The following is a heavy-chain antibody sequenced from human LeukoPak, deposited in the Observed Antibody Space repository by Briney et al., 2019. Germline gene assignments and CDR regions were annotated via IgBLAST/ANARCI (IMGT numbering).Heavy chain of an antibody. Sequence: GGSLRLSCAASGFNFDEYGMSWVRQVPGKGLEWVSGINWSGGSTGYADPLRGRFTISRDNAKNSLYLQMDSLRAEDTALYYCARAPITSPFYFDYWGQGTLVTVSS. CDR3: ARAPITSPFYFDY. CDR2: INWSGGST. CDR1: GFNFDEYG. D-gene: IGHD2-2*01. V-gene: IGHV3-20*04. J-gene: IGHJ4*02.